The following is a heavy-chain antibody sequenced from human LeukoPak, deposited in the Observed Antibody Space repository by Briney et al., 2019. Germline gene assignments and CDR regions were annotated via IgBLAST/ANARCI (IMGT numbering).Heavy chain of an antibody. V-gene: IGHV3-21*01. Sequence: GGSLRLSCAASGFTLRSYTMNWVRQAPGKGLEWVSSIGISSNKIYYADSVKGRFIISRDNAKNSVYLQMNSLRAEDTAVYYCAKGRVGGYSYIDYYYYMDVWGKGTTVTVSS. CDR1: GFTLRSYT. CDR2: IGISSNKI. D-gene: IGHD5-18*01. CDR3: AKGRVGGYSYIDYYYYMDV. J-gene: IGHJ6*03.